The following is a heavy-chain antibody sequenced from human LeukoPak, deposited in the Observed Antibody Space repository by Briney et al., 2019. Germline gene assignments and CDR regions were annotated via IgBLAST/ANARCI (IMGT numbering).Heavy chain of an antibody. D-gene: IGHD6-13*01. Sequence: SETLSLTCTVSGGSISSYYWSWIRRPPGKGLEWIGYIYYSGSTNYNPSLKSRVTISVDTSKNQFSLKLSSVTAADTAVYYCARTPRPIAAAGHTYFDYWGQGTLVTVSS. J-gene: IGHJ4*02. CDR2: IYYSGST. CDR1: GGSISSYY. V-gene: IGHV4-59*08. CDR3: ARTPRPIAAAGHTYFDY.